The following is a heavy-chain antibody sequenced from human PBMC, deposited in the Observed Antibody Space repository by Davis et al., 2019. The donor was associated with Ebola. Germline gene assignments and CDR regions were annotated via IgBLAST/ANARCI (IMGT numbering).Heavy chain of an antibody. J-gene: IGHJ6*03. CDR3: ARDSCRSVTCYDYYYYMDV. CDR1: GFTFSSYA. CDR2: ISYDGSNK. D-gene: IGHD2-2*01. V-gene: IGHV3-30-3*01. Sequence: PGGSLRLSCAASGFTFSSYAMHWVRQAPGKGLEWVAVISYDGSNKYYADSVKGRFTISRDNSKNTLYLQMNSLRAEDTAVYFCARDSCRSVTCYDYYYYMDVWGKGTTVTVSS.